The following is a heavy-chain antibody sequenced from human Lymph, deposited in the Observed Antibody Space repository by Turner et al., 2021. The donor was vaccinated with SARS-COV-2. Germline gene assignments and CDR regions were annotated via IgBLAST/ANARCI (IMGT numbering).Heavy chain of an antibody. D-gene: IGHD5-18*01. J-gene: IGHJ4*02. V-gene: IGHV3-66*01. CDR2: IYSGGST. CDR3: ARAWGRYSYGFDY. CDR1: GFTVSSRY. Sequence: EVQLVESGGGLVQPGGSLRLSCAASGFTVSSRYMSWVRQAPGKGLEWVSVIYSGGSTYCEDSVKGRFTISRDNSKNTLYLQMNSLRAEDTAVYYCARAWGRYSYGFDYWGQGTLVTVSS.